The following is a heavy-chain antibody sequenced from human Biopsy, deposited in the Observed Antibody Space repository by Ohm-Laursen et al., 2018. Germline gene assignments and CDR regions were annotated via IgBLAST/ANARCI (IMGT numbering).Heavy chain of an antibody. CDR3: ARALDYYDPYYYYAMDV. CDR2: IYYSGTT. CDR1: GGSVSSGGFY. D-gene: IGHD3-16*01. V-gene: IGHV4-61*08. J-gene: IGHJ6*02. Sequence: SETLSLTCTVSGGSVSSGGFYWSWIRQHPGKGLEWIGYIYYSGTTYYNPSLKGRITVLVDTSKNQFSLKLRSVSAADTAVYFCARALDYYDPYYYYAMDVWGQGTSVTVSS.